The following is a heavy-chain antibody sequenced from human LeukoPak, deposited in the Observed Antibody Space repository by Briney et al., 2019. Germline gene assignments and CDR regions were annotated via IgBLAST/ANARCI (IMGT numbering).Heavy chain of an antibody. D-gene: IGHD3-10*01. V-gene: IGHV3-30*02. CDR3: AKDGPSFYYGSGSHFDY. J-gene: IGHJ4*02. CDR2: IRYDGSNK. CDR1: GFTFSNYG. Sequence: PGGSLSLSCAASGFTFSNYGMHWVRQAPGKGLEWVAFIRYDGSNKYYANSVKGRFTISRDNSKNTLYLQMNSLRAEDTAVYYCAKDGPSFYYGSGSHFDYWGQGTLVTVSS.